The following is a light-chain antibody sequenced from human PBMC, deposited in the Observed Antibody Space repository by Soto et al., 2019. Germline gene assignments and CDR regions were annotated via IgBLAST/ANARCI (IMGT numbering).Light chain of an antibody. V-gene: IGKV3-15*01. CDR1: QSVSSN. Sequence: EIVMTQSPATLSVSPGERATLSCRASQSVSSNLAWYQQKPGRAPRLLIYGASTRATGMPARFSGSGSGTEFTLTISSLQSEDSAVYYCQQYNDWPPTFGQGTKVDIK. CDR2: GAS. CDR3: QQYNDWPPT. J-gene: IGKJ1*01.